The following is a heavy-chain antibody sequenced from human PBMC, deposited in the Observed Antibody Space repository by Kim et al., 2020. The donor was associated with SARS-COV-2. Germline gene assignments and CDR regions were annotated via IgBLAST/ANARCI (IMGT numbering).Heavy chain of an antibody. CDR2: TYYRSKWYN. CDR1: GDSVSSNSAA. V-gene: IGHV6-1*01. Sequence: SQTLSLTCAISGDSVSSNSAAWNWIRQSPSRGLEWLGRTYYRSKWYNDYAVSVKSRITINPDTSKNQFSLQLNSVTPEDTAVYYCARAGIAVAGTGRAFDIWGQGTMVTVSS. D-gene: IGHD6-19*01. CDR3: ARAGIAVAGTGRAFDI. J-gene: IGHJ3*02.